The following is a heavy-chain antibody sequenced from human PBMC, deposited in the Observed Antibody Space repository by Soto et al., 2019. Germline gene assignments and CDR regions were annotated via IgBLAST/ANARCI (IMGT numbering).Heavy chain of an antibody. D-gene: IGHD3-10*01. J-gene: IGHJ6*04. CDR2: ISAYNGNT. V-gene: IGHV1-18*01. Sequence: ASVKVSCKASGYTFTSYGISWVRQAPGQGLEWMGWISAYNGNTNYAQKLQGRVTMTTDTSTSTAYMELRSLRSEDTAVYYCARDKAFTMVRDPGYSYYGRDVWGKGTTVTVPS. CDR3: ARDKAFTMVRDPGYSYYGRDV. CDR1: GYTFTSYG.